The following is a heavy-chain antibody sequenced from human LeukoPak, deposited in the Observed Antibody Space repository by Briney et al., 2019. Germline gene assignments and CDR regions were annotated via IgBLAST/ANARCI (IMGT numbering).Heavy chain of an antibody. CDR2: ISGSGGST. V-gene: IGHV3-23*01. D-gene: IGHD1-7*01. Sequence: GGSLRLSCAASGFTFSSYAMSWVRQAPGKGLEWVSAISGSGGSTYYADSVKGRFTIPRDNSKNTLYLQMNSLRAEDTAVYYCAKDNWNYFRYFDYWGQGTLVTVSS. J-gene: IGHJ4*02. CDR3: AKDNWNYFRYFDY. CDR1: GFTFSSYA.